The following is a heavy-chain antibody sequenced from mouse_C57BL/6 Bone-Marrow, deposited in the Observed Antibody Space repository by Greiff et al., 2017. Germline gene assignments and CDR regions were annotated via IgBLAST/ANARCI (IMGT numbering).Heavy chain of an antibody. CDR2: LDPSDSYT. CDR3: ARNYYGSSYRGYWYFDV. D-gene: IGHD1-1*01. V-gene: IGHV1-69*01. Sequence: QVQLQQPGAELVMPGASVKLSCKASGYTFTSYWMHWVKQRPGQGLEWIGELDPSDSYTNYNQKFKGKSTLTVDKSSSTAYMQLSSLTSEDSAVYYCARNYYGSSYRGYWYFDVWGTGTTVTVSS. CDR1: GYTFTSYW. J-gene: IGHJ1*03.